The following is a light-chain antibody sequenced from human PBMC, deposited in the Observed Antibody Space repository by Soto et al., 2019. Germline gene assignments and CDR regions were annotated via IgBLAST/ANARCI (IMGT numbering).Light chain of an antibody. CDR1: SSNIGGNT. Sequence: QSVLTQPPSASGTPGQRVTISCSGSSSNIGGNTVNWYQQLPGTAPKLLIYSNNQRPSGVPDRFSGSKSGTSASLAISGLQSEDEADYYCAAWDDSLNASYVFGTGTKVTVL. CDR2: SNN. V-gene: IGLV1-44*01. CDR3: AAWDDSLNASYV. J-gene: IGLJ1*01.